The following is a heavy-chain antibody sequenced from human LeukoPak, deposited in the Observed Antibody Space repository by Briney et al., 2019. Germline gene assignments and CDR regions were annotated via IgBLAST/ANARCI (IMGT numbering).Heavy chain of an antibody. CDR2: INHSGST. Sequence: SSETLSLTCAVYGGSFSGYYWSWIRQPPGKGLEWIGEINHSGSTNYNPSLKSRITISVDTSKNQFSLKLSSVTAADTAVYYCVRLRLGQLVTVMDVWGKGTTVTVSS. CDR1: GGSFSGYY. CDR3: VRLRLGQLVTVMDV. J-gene: IGHJ6*04. V-gene: IGHV4-34*01. D-gene: IGHD6-6*01.